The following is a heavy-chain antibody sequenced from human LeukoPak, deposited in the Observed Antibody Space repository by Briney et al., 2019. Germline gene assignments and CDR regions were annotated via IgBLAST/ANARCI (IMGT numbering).Heavy chain of an antibody. CDR1: GYTFTSYD. J-gene: IGHJ4*02. Sequence: ASVKVSCKASGYTFTSYDMHWVRQAPGQGLEWMGIINPSGDSTSYARKFQGRVTMTRDTSTSTVYMELSGLRSEDTAVYYCASVLYCGADCYSGRYFFDYWGQGTLVTVSS. D-gene: IGHD2-21*02. CDR3: ASVLYCGADCYSGRYFFDY. V-gene: IGHV1-46*01. CDR2: INPSGDST.